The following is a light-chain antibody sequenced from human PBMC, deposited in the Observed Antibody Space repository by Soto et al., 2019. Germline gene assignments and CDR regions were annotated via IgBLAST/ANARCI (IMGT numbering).Light chain of an antibody. CDR1: SSDVGTYNL. CDR2: EVS. V-gene: IGLV2-23*02. Sequence: QSALTQPASVSGSPGQSITISCTGTSSDVGTYNLVSWYQQYPGQAPKLMIYEVSKRPSGVSNRFSGSKSGNTASLTISGLQAEDEADYYCCSYAGSSTYVFGIGTKLTVL. J-gene: IGLJ1*01. CDR3: CSYAGSSTYV.